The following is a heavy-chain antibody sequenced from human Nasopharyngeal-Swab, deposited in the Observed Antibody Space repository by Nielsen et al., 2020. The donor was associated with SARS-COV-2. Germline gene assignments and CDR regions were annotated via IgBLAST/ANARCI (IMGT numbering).Heavy chain of an antibody. J-gene: IGHJ4*02. V-gene: IGHV5-51*01. D-gene: IGHD5/OR15-5a*01. CDR1: GYTFTSYW. Sequence: GGSLTLSCKASGYTFTSYWIGWVRQMPGKGLEWMGIIYSGDSDTRYSPSFQGHVTISADKSISTAYLQWSSLKASDIAMYYCARIPSTLPDYWGQGTLVTVSS. CDR2: IYSGDSDT. CDR3: ARIPSTLPDY.